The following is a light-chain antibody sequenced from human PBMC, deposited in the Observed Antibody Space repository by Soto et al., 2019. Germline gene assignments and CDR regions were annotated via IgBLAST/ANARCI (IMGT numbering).Light chain of an antibody. V-gene: IGLV2-14*01. J-gene: IGLJ1*01. CDR1: SSDVGGYNY. CDR2: EVS. Sequence: QSALTQPASVSGSPGQSITISCTGTSSDVGGYNYVPWYQQHPGKAPKLMIYEVSNRPSGVSNRFSGSRSGNTASLTISGLQAEDEAEYYCNSYTSSSTFVFGTGTKLTVL. CDR3: NSYTSSSTFV.